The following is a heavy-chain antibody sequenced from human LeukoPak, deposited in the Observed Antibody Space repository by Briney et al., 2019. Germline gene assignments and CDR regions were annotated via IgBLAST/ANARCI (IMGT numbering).Heavy chain of an antibody. CDR1: GFTVRSTY. J-gene: IGHJ6*03. Sequence: GGSLSLSWPPSGFTVRSTYMTWVRKAQGKGLEWAPVIYNDGNTYYADSVKGRFTISRDTSKNTLHLQIYTLRAEDTAVYFCARGRPSYYYYLDVWGKGTAVTVSS. CDR3: ARGRPSYYYYLDV. CDR2: IYNDGNT. V-gene: IGHV3-53*01.